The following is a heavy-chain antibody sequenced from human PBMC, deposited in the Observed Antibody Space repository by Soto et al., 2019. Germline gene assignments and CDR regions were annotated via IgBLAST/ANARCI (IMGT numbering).Heavy chain of an antibody. CDR1: GYTFSSYY. D-gene: IGHD5-18*01. V-gene: IGHV1-46*01. Sequence: ASVKVSCKASGYTFSSYYMNWVRQAPGQGLEWLGIINPSGGYTTYAQRFLGRVTMTSDTSTSTVYMELSSLRSEDTAVYYCARDRGDTAMVPYYFDYWGQGTLVTVSS. CDR2: INPSGGYT. J-gene: IGHJ4*02. CDR3: ARDRGDTAMVPYYFDY.